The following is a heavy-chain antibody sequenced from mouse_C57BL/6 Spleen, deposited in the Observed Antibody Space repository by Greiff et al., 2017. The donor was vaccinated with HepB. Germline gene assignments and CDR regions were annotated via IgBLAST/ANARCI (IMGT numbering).Heavy chain of an antibody. CDR3: ARFTTVVARAMDY. V-gene: IGHV1-69*01. CDR1: GYTFTSYW. D-gene: IGHD1-1*01. CDR2: IDPSDSYT. Sequence: VQLQQSGAELVMPGASVKLSCKASGYTFTSYWMHWVKQRPGQGLEWIGEIDPSDSYTNYNQKFKGKSTLTVDKSSSTAYMQLSSLTSEDSAVYYCARFTTVVARAMDYWGQGTSVTVSS. J-gene: IGHJ4*01.